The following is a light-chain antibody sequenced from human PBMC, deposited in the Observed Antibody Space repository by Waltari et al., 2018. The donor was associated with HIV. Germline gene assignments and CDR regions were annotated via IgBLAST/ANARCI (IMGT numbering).Light chain of an antibody. CDR3: QHYNNWPPMYT. CDR1: QSVGSH. V-gene: IGKV3-15*01. Sequence: EIVMTQSPATLSVSPGERVTLSRRASQSVGSHLAWYQQKPGQAPRLLIYAASARATGIPARFSGSASGTEFTLTISSLQSEDFAVYYCQHYNNWPPMYTFGQGTKLEIK. CDR2: AAS. J-gene: IGKJ2*01.